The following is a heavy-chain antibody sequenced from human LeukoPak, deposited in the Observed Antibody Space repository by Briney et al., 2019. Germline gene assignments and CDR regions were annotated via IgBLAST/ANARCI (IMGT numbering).Heavy chain of an antibody. J-gene: IGHJ4*02. CDR2: ISGSGGNT. CDR3: AKEGFDY. CDR1: GFTFSTYT. V-gene: IGHV3-23*01. Sequence: GVSLRLSCAASGFTFSTYTMSWVRQAPGKGLEWVSSISGSGGNTYYADYVKGRFTISRDNSKDTLYLQMNNLRAEDTAVYFCAKEGFDYWGQGTLVNVSS.